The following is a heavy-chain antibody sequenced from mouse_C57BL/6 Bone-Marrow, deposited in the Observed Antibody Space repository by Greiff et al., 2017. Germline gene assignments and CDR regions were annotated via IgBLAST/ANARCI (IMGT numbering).Heavy chain of an antibody. CDR1: GFSLSTFGLG. Sequence: QVTLKESGPGILQPSQTLSLTCSFSGFSLSTFGLGVGWIRQPSGKGLEWLAHIWWDDDNYYNPALKSRRTISEDTAKNKVVLKIANVDTADTATYYCARMRAEGYYVFWYFDVWGTGTTVTVSS. V-gene: IGHV8-8*01. D-gene: IGHD2-3*01. CDR2: IWWDDDN. CDR3: ARMRAEGYYVFWYFDV. J-gene: IGHJ1*03.